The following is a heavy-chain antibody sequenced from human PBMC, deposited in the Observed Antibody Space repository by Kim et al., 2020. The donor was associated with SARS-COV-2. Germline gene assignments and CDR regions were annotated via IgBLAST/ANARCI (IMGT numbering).Heavy chain of an antibody. D-gene: IGHD3-9*01. J-gene: IGHJ4*02. CDR2: ISGSGGST. CDR1: GFTFSSYA. CDR3: AKEGGAYFDWLFRSPDY. V-gene: IGHV3-23*01. Sequence: GGSLRLSCAASGFTFSSYAMSWVRQAPGKGLEWVSAISGSGGSTYYADSVKGRFTISRDNSKNTLYLQMNSLRAEDTAVYYCAKEGGAYFDWLFRSPDYWGQGTLVTVSS.